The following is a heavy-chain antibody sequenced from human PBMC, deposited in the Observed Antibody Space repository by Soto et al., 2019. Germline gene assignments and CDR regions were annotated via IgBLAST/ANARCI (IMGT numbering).Heavy chain of an antibody. Sequence: GASVKVSCKASGYTFTGYYMHWVRQAPGQGLEWMGWINTNSGGTNYAQKFQGWVTMTRDTSISTAYMELSRLRSDDTAVYYCASARGYSGYDAFDYWGQGTLVTVSS. V-gene: IGHV1-2*04. CDR2: INTNSGGT. CDR3: ASARGYSGYDAFDY. CDR1: GYTFTGYY. D-gene: IGHD5-12*01. J-gene: IGHJ4*02.